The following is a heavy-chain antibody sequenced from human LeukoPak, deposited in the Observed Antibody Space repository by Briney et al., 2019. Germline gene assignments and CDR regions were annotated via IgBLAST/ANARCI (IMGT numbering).Heavy chain of an antibody. V-gene: IGHV3-21*01. CDR3: ARDRGWSGGRPSDY. J-gene: IGHJ4*02. Sequence: GGSLRLSCAASGFTFSSYSMNWVRQAPGKGLEWVSSISSSSYIYYADSVKGRFTISRDNAKNSLYLQMNSLRAEDTAVYYCARDRGWSGGRPSDYWGQGTLVTVSS. D-gene: IGHD3-3*01. CDR2: ISSSSYI. CDR1: GFTFSSYS.